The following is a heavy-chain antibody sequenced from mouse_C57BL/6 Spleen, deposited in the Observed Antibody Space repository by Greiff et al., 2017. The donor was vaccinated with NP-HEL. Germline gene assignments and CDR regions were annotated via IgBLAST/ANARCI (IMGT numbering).Heavy chain of an antibody. J-gene: IGHJ2*01. CDR3: TGTGRGYFDY. Sequence: EVKVEESGGGLVQPGGSMKLSCVASGFTFSNYWMNWVRQSPEKGLEWVAQIRLKSDNYATHYAESVKGRFTISRDDSKSSVYLQMNNLRAEDTGIYYCTGTGRGYFDYWGQGTTLTVSS. D-gene: IGHD4-1*01. CDR2: IRLKSDNYAT. CDR1: GFTFSNYW. V-gene: IGHV6-3*01.